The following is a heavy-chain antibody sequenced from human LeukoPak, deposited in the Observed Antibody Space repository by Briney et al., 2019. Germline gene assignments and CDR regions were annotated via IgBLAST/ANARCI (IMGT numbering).Heavy chain of an antibody. Sequence: SETLSLTCAVYGGSISGYYWSWIRQPPGKGLEWIGEINHSGSTNYNPSLKSRVTISVDTSKKQFSLKLSSVTAADTAVYYCARWDRIQLWFDYWGQGTLVTVSS. CDR3: ARWDRIQLWFDY. D-gene: IGHD5-18*01. V-gene: IGHV4-34*01. CDR2: INHSGST. CDR1: GGSISGYY. J-gene: IGHJ4*02.